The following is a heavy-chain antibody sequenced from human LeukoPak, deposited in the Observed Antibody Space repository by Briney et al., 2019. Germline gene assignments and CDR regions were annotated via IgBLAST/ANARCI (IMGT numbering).Heavy chain of an antibody. CDR1: GFTFSSYS. J-gene: IGHJ6*03. V-gene: IGHV3-21*01. D-gene: IGHD4-11*01. CDR3: ARGVVYSNYYYYYYMDA. Sequence: GGSLRLSCAASGFTFSSYSMNWVRQAPGKGLEWVSSISSSSSYIYYADSVKGRFTISRDNAKNSLYLQMNSLRAEDTAVYYCARGVVYSNYYYYYYMDAWGKGTTVTVYS. CDR2: ISSSSSYI.